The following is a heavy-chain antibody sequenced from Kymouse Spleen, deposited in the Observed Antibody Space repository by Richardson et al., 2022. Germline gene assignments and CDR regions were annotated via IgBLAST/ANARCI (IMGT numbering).Heavy chain of an antibody. J-gene: IGHJ6*02. V-gene: IGHV4-59*01. CDR1: GGSISSYY. CDR3: ARGGGSGTGMDV. D-gene: IGHD3-10*01. Sequence: QVQLQESGPGLVKPSETLSLTCTVSGGSISSYYWSWIRQPPGKGLEWIGYIYYSGSTNYNPSLKSRVTISVDTSKNQFSLKLSSVTAADTAVYYCARGGGSGTGMDVWGQGTTVTVSS. CDR2: IYYSGST.